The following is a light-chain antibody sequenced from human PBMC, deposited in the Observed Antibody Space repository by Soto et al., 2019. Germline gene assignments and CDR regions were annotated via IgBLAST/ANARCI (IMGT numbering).Light chain of an antibody. V-gene: IGKV1-39*01. J-gene: IGKJ5*01. CDR2: AAS. CDR3: QQRSDWLPIT. Sequence: DIQMTQSPSSLSASVGYRVTITCRSSQSIRTYLNWYQQKPGKAPKLLIYAASSLQSGVPSRFSGSGSGTDFTLTISSLEPEDFAVYYCQQRSDWLPITFGPGTRLEIK. CDR1: QSIRTY.